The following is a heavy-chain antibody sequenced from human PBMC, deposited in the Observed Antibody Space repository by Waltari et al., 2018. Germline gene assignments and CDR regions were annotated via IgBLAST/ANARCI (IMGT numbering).Heavy chain of an antibody. V-gene: IGHV1-69*08. CDR2: IIPILDIA. CDR3: ATDLYYYDSSGLHDY. CDR1: GGTFSTYT. D-gene: IGHD3-22*01. J-gene: IGHJ4*02. Sequence: QVQLMQSGAEVKKPGSSVKVSCKASGGTFSTYTIRWVRQAPGQGLEWMGRIIPILDIANYAQKFQGRVTITADKPTITAYMELSSLRSEDTAVYYCATDLYYYDSSGLHDYWGQGTLVTVSS.